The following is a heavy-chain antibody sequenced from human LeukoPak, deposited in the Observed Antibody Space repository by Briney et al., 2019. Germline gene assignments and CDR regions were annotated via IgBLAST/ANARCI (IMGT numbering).Heavy chain of an antibody. D-gene: IGHD3-10*01. V-gene: IGHV1-8*02. CDR3: ARGDRFLYYFDY. Sequence: ASVKVSCKASGYTFTSYGISWVRQAPGQGLEWMGWMNPSSGNTGYAQKFQGRVTMTRNTSISTAYMELSSLRSEDTAVYYCARGDRFLYYFDYWGQGTLVTVSS. J-gene: IGHJ4*02. CDR2: MNPSSGNT. CDR1: GYTFTSYG.